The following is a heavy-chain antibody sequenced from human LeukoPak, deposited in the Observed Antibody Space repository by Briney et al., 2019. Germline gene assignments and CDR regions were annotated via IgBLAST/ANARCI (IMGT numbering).Heavy chain of an antibody. CDR1: GFTFSSYE. D-gene: IGHD5-18*01. Sequence: PGGSLRLSCAASGFTFSSYEMKWVRQAPGKGLEWVSYISSGGSIRYYADSVKGRFTISRDNAKNSLYLQMSSLRAEDTAVYYCASLPDTHMEDFDYWGQGTLVTVSS. V-gene: IGHV3-48*03. CDR3: ASLPDTHMEDFDY. J-gene: IGHJ4*02. CDR2: ISSGGSIR.